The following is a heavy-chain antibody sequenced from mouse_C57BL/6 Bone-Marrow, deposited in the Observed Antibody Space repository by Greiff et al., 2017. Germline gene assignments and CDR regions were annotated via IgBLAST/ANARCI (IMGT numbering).Heavy chain of an antibody. J-gene: IGHJ3*01. CDR1: GFTFSSYG. D-gene: IGHD1-1*01. CDR2: ISSGGSYT. V-gene: IGHV5-6*01. CDR3: ARHNTTVQFAY. Sequence: EVKLVESGGDLVTPGGSLKLSCAASGFTFSSYGMSWVRQTPDKRLEWVATISSGGSYTYYPDSVKGRFTISRDNAKNTLYLQMSSLKSEDTAMYYCARHNTTVQFAYWGQGTLVTVSA.